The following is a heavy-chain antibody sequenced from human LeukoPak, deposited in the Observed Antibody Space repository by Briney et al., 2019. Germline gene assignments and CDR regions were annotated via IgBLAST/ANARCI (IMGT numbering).Heavy chain of an antibody. V-gene: IGHV4-34*01. D-gene: IGHD3-10*01. CDR1: GGSLSGYY. CDR2: INHSGST. J-gene: IGHJ4*02. Sequence: SETLSLTCAVYGGSLSGYYWSWIRQPPGKGLEWIGEINHSGSTNYNPSLKSRVTISVDTSKNQFSLKLSSVTAADTAVYYCARSWYYYGSGSYYSAHYDYWGQGTLVTVSS. CDR3: ARSWYYYGSGSYYSAHYDY.